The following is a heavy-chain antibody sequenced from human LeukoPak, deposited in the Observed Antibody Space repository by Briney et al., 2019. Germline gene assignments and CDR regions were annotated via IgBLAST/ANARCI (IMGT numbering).Heavy chain of an antibody. J-gene: IGHJ5*02. CDR3: ARGARGDTPYNWFDP. CDR2: ISQSGET. V-gene: IGHV4-34*01. Sequence: PAEALSLTCAVHGGSFSGYYWSWIRQPPGKGLEWIGEISQSGETNYNPSLMSRVTILEDTSKNQFSLMLTSVTAADTAVYYCARGARGDTPYNWFDPWGQGTLVTVSS. D-gene: IGHD2-21*02. CDR1: GGSFSGYY.